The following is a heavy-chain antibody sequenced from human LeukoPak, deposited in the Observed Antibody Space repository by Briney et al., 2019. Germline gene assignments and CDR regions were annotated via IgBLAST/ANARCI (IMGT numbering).Heavy chain of an antibody. CDR3: ARVEQWLVPGYYYYMDV. CDR1: GYTFTSYD. CDR2: MSPNSGNT. J-gene: IGHJ6*03. Sequence: ASVKVSCKXSGYTFTSYDINWVRQATGQGLEWMGWMSPNSGNTGYAQKFQGRVTMTRNTSISTAYMELSSLRSEDTAVYYCARVEQWLVPGYYYYMDVWGKGTTVTVSS. V-gene: IGHV1-8*01. D-gene: IGHD6-19*01.